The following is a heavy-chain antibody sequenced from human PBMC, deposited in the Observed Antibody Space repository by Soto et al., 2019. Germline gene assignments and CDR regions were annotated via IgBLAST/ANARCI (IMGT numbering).Heavy chain of an antibody. V-gene: IGHV4-31*03. D-gene: IGHD2-2*01. CDR1: GGSISSVSHY. J-gene: IGHJ5*02. CDR2: ISYTGST. Sequence: SETLSLTCIVSGGSISSVSHYWTWLRQRPGQGLEWVGYISYTGSTYYNPSLKSRVTISVDTSKSQFSLKLSSVTAADTAVYYCARHLYCSTSSCYAGGKWFDPWGQGILVTVSS. CDR3: ARHLYCSTSSCYAGGKWFDP.